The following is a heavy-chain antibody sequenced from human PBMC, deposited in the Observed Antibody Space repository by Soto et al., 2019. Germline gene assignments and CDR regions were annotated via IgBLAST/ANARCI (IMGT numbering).Heavy chain of an antibody. CDR3: ARDQRSGWYYFDY. J-gene: IGHJ4*02. CDR1: GFTVSSNY. D-gene: IGHD6-19*01. CDR2: IYSGGST. V-gene: IGHV3-66*01. Sequence: EVQLVESGGGLVQPGGSLRLSCAASGFTVSSNYMSWVRQAPGKGLEWVSVIYSGGSTYYADSVKGRFTISRDNSKNTLYLQMNSLRAEDTAVYYCARDQRSGWYYFDYWGQGTLVTVSS.